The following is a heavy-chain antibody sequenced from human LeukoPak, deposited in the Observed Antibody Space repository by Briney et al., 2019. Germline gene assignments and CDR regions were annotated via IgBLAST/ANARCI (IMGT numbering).Heavy chain of an antibody. CDR3: TTDHRYCSSTSCYGLGGWFDP. D-gene: IGHD2-2*01. Sequence: PGGSLRLSCAASGFTFSNAWMSWVRQAPGKGLEWVGRIKSKADGGTTDYAAPVKGRFTISRDDSKNTLYLQMNSLKTEDTAVYYCTTDHRYCSSTSCYGLGGWFDPWGQGTLVTVSS. CDR1: GFTFSNAW. CDR2: IKSKADGGTT. V-gene: IGHV3-15*01. J-gene: IGHJ5*02.